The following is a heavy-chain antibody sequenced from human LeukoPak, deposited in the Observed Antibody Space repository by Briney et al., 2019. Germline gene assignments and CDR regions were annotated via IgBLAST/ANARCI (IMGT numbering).Heavy chain of an antibody. D-gene: IGHD3-9*01. V-gene: IGHV3-9*01. Sequence: GGSLRLSCAASGFTFDDYAMQWVRQAPGKGLEWVSGISWNSGSIGYADSVKGRLTISRDNAKNSLYLQMNSLRAEDTALYYCAKDDYDILTGSGGFDYWGQGTLVTVSS. CDR2: ISWNSGSI. CDR1: GFTFDDYA. CDR3: AKDDYDILTGSGGFDY. J-gene: IGHJ4*02.